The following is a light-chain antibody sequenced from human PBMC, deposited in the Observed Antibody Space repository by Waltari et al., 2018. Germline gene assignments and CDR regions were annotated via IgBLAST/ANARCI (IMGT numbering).Light chain of an antibody. CDR1: NSDIGSYNR. CDR3: YSYTTSSSPYV. V-gene: IGLV2-18*02. J-gene: IGLJ1*01. Sequence: QSALTQPPSVSGSPGQSVTISCTGTNSDIGSYNRFCWYQQPPGSAPKLIIYEVSNRPSGVPDRFSGSKSGNTASLTISGLQAEDEADYYCYSYTTSSSPYVFGTGTKVTVL. CDR2: EVS.